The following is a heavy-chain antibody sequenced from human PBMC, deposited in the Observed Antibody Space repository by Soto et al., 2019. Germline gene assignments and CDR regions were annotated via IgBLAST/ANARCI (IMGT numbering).Heavy chain of an antibody. CDR2: IYYSGST. D-gene: IGHD3-10*01. CDR3: ARSTLLWFGESTSFDY. J-gene: IGHJ4*02. Sequence: PSETLSLTCTVSGGSISSYYWSWIRQPPGRGLEWIGYIYYSGSTNYNPSLKSRVTISVDTSKNQFSLKLSSVTAADTAVYYCARSTLLWFGESTSFDYWGQGTLVTVSS. V-gene: IGHV4-59*01. CDR1: GGSISSYY.